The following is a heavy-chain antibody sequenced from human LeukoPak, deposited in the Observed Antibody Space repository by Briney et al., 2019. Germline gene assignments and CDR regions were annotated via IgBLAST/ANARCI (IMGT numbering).Heavy chain of an antibody. V-gene: IGHV4-30-2*01. CDR2: IYHSGST. J-gene: IGHJ4*02. Sequence: KASQTLSLTCAVSGGSISSGGYSWSWIRQPPGKGLEWIGYIYHSGSTYYNPSLKSRVTISVDRSKNQFSLKLSSVTAADTAVYYCASSGWCRPNYYFDYWGQGTLVTVSS. D-gene: IGHD6-19*01. CDR3: ASSGWCRPNYYFDY. CDR1: GGSISSGGYS.